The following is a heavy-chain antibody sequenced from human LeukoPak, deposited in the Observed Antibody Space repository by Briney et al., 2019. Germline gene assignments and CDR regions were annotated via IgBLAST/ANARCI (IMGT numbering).Heavy chain of an antibody. J-gene: IGHJ6*03. CDR1: GGSIRNYY. Sequence: SETLSLTCTVSGGSIRNYYWSWIRQPPGKGLEWIGYIYYSGSTNYNPSLKSRVTISVDTSKNQFSLKLSSVTAADTAVYYCARSSDYGGLFYYYYYMDVWGKGTTVTVSS. CDR3: ARSSDYGGLFYYYYYMDV. CDR2: IYYSGST. V-gene: IGHV4-59*01. D-gene: IGHD3-16*01.